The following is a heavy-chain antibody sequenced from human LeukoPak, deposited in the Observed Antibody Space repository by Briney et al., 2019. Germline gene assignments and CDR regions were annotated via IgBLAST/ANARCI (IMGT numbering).Heavy chain of an antibody. Sequence: SETLSLTCAVYGGSFSGYYWSWIRQPPGKGLEWIGEISHSGSTNYNPSLKSRVTISVDTSKNQFSLKLSSVTAADTAVYYCARGAHARPVDYWGQGTLVTVSS. CDR3: ARGAHARPVDY. V-gene: IGHV4-34*01. J-gene: IGHJ4*02. CDR1: GGSFSGYY. CDR2: ISHSGST. D-gene: IGHD6-6*01.